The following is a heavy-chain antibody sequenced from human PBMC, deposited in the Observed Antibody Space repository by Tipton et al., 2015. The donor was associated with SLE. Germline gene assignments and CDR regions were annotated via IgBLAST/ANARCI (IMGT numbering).Heavy chain of an antibody. Sequence: SLRLSCAASGFTFSGYAMNWVRQAPGKGLEWVSSISSSSTYIYYADSVKGRFTISRDDAKNSLFLQMNSLRADDTAVYYCVRDGGPALGYCSSTTCYVFDNWGQGTLVTVSS. D-gene: IGHD2-2*01. CDR1: GFTFSGYA. V-gene: IGHV3-21*01. CDR2: ISSSSTYI. J-gene: IGHJ4*02. CDR3: VRDGGPALGYCSSTTCYVFDN.